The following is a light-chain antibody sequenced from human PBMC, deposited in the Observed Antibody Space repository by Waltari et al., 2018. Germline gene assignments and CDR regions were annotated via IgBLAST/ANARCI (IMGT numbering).Light chain of an antibody. CDR2: GAS. CDR3: QQYGSSPLT. J-gene: IGKJ4*01. V-gene: IGKV3-20*01. CDR1: QSVSSSY. Sequence: EIVLTQSPGPLSLSPGERAPLSCRASQSVSSSYLAWYQQKPGQAPRLLIYGASNRATGIPDRFSGSGSGTDFTLTISRLEPEDFAVYYCQQYGSSPLTFGGGTKVEIK.